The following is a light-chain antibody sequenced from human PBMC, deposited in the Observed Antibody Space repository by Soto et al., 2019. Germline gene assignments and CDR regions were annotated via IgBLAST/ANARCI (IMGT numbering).Light chain of an antibody. CDR3: QQYNNWPPYT. CDR1: QGISNW. J-gene: IGKJ2*01. V-gene: IGKV1D-12*01. CDR2: AAS. Sequence: DLQMTQSPSSVSASVGDRVSITCRASQGISNWLAWYQQKPGRAPKLLIYAASSLQSGVSSRFSGSGSGTDFTLTISSLQPEDFAVYYCQQYNNWPPYTFGQGTKLEIK.